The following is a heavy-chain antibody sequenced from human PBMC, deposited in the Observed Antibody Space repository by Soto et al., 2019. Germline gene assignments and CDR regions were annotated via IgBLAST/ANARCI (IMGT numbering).Heavy chain of an antibody. CDR1: GDSISSYF. Sequence: SETLSLTCTVSGDSISSYFWSWIRQPAGKGLEWIGRVHTSGSTTYNPSLKSRVTMSVDTSKSQFSLKLTSVTAADTAVYYCAREKAVASTGWFDPWGQGTLVTVSS. D-gene: IGHD6-19*01. CDR3: AREKAVASTGWFDP. V-gene: IGHV4-4*07. J-gene: IGHJ5*02. CDR2: VHTSGST.